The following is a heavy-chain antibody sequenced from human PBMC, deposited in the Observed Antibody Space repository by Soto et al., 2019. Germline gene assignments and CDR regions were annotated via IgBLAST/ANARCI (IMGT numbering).Heavy chain of an antibody. J-gene: IGHJ5*02. CDR3: ARGWDHYDSSGLRTWFDP. D-gene: IGHD3-22*01. Sequence: QVQLVQSGAEVKKPGSSVKVSCKASGGTFSDYSFNCLRQDPGQGLEWMGGFLPIFGTANYAQKFQGRVTITADETTSTAYMELSSLRSEDTAIYYCARGWDHYDSSGLRTWFDPWGQGTLVTVSP. CDR1: GGTFSDYS. CDR2: FLPIFGTA. V-gene: IGHV1-69*01.